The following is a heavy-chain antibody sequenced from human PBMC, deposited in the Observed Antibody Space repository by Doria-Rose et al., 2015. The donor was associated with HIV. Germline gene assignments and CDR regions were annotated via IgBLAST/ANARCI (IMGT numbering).Heavy chain of an antibody. Sequence: QVQLVQSGPVLVKPTETLTLTCTVSGVSLSSPGMGVGWIRQPPVKALEWLANIFSDDERSYKTSLKSRLTIARDTSKSQVVLTMTDMDPVDTATYYCARIKSSRWYHKYYFDFRGQGTLVIVSA. J-gene: IGHJ4*02. CDR2: IFSDDER. CDR1: GVSLSSPGMG. CDR3: ARIKSSRWYHKYYFDF. V-gene: IGHV2-26*01. D-gene: IGHD6-13*01.